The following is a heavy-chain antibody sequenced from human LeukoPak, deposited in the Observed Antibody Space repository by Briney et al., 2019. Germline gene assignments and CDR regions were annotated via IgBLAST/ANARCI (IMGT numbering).Heavy chain of an antibody. Sequence: GGSLRLSCAASGFNVNNAWMSWVRQAPGKGLEWVGRIRSKIDGGATDYAAPVKGRFTISRDDSKNTLYLQINSLKIEDTAMYYCYTSITDYWGQGTPVTVSS. CDR2: IRSKIDGGAT. D-gene: IGHD2-21*01. CDR1: GFNVNNAW. J-gene: IGHJ4*02. CDR3: YTSITDY. V-gene: IGHV3-15*07.